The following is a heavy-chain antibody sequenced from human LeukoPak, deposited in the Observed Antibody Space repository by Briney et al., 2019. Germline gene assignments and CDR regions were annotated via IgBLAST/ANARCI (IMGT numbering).Heavy chain of an antibody. CDR3: ARGDTGGGDCYSGADY. J-gene: IGHJ4*02. CDR1: GGSFSGYY. V-gene: IGHV4-34*01. Sequence: SETLSLTCAVSGGSFSGYYWSWIRQPPGKGLEWIGEISHSGSSTYNPSPKNRGTISVDTSKNQFSLKLSSVTAADTAVYYCARGDTGGGDCYSGADYWGQGTLVTVSS. CDR2: ISHSGSS. D-gene: IGHD2-21*02.